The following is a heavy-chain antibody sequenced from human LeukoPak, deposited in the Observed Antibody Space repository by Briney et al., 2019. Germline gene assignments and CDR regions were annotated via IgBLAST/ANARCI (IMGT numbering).Heavy chain of an antibody. J-gene: IGHJ4*02. D-gene: IGHD3-22*01. Sequence: QAGGSLRLSCGASGFAFSNYAISWVRQAPGKGLEWVSGITNGGGNTNYADSVKVRFTISRDNAKNTLYLQMDSLRAEDTAIYYCAKGATSAYFSPLDSWGQGTLVTVSS. CDR1: GFAFSNYA. CDR2: ITNGGGNT. CDR3: AKGATSAYFSPLDS. V-gene: IGHV3-23*01.